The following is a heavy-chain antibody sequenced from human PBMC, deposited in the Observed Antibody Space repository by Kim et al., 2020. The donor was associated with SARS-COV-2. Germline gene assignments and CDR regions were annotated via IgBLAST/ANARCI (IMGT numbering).Heavy chain of an antibody. CDR2: IYHSGST. CDR3: AREYCSGGSCYGG. V-gene: IGHV4-4*02. CDR1: GGSISSSNW. D-gene: IGHD2-15*01. Sequence: SETLSLTCAVSGGSISSSNWWSWVRQPPGKGLEWIGEIYHSGSTNYNPSLKSRVTISVDKSKNQFSLKLSSVTAADTAVDYCAREYCSGGSCYGGWGQGTLVTVSS. J-gene: IGHJ4*02.